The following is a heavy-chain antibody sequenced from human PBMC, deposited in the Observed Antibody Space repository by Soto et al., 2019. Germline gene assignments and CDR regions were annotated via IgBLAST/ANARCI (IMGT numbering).Heavy chain of an antibody. CDR3: ARTAAAGTQLNFDY. CDR2: IIPIFGTA. CDR1: GGTFSSYA. J-gene: IGHJ4*02. V-gene: IGHV1-69*01. D-gene: IGHD6-13*01. Sequence: QVQLVQSRAEVKKPGSSVKVSCKASGGTFSSYAISWVRQAPGQGLEWMGGIIPIFGTANYAQKFQGRVTITADESTSTAYMELSSLRSEDTAVYYCARTAAAGTQLNFDYWGQGTLVTVSS.